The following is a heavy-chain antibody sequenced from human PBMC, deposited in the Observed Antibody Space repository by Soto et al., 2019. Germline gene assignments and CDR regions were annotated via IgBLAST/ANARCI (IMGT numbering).Heavy chain of an antibody. J-gene: IGHJ4*02. CDR3: VTVVTATNYFDY. Sequence: PSETLSLTCTVSGGSVSSGSYYWSWIRQPPGKGLEWIGYIYYSGSTNYNPSLKSRVTISVDTSKNQFSLKLSSVTAADTAVYYCVTVVTATNYFDYWGQGTLVTVYS. CDR1: GGSVSSGSYY. CDR2: IYYSGST. D-gene: IGHD2-21*02. V-gene: IGHV4-61*01.